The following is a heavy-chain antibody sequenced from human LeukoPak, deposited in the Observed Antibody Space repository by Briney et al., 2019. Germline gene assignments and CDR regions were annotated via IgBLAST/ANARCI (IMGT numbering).Heavy chain of an antibody. Sequence: GGSLRLSCAASGFTFKSYDMHWVRQAAGEGPEWVSAINTAGDTYYQGSVKGRFTISRENAKNSSYLQMNSLRAGDTAVYYCASGGRGSSWFGNWGQGTQVTVSS. CDR3: ASGGRGSSWFGN. D-gene: IGHD6-13*01. CDR2: INTAGDT. CDR1: GFTFKSYD. J-gene: IGHJ4*02. V-gene: IGHV3-13*01.